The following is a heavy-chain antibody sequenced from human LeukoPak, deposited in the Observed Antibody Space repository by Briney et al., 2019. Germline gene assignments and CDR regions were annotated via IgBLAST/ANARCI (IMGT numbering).Heavy chain of an antibody. V-gene: IGHV1-2*06. Sequence: ASVKVSCKASGYTFTGYYMHWVRQAPGQGLEWMGRINPNSGGTNYAQKFQRRVNMTRDTSISTAYMELSRLRSDDTAVYYCACLTVTTSEYYFDYWGQGTLVTVS. CDR2: INPNSGGT. CDR3: ACLTVTTSEYYFDY. D-gene: IGHD4-17*01. J-gene: IGHJ4*02. CDR1: GYTFTGYY.